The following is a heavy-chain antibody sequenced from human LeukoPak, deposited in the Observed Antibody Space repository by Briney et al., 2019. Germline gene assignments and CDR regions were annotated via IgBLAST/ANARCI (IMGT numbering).Heavy chain of an antibody. CDR1: GGSISSSSYY. D-gene: IGHD1-26*01. CDR2: SYYSGST. V-gene: IGHV4-39*01. J-gene: IGHJ4*02. CDR3: ARALVGGYYFDY. Sequence: SEALSLTWTVSGGSISSSSYYWGWIRQPPGEGLEWIGSSYYSGSTYYNPSLKSRVTISVDTSKNQFSLKLSSVTAADTAVYYCARALVGGYYFDYWGQGTLGTGSS.